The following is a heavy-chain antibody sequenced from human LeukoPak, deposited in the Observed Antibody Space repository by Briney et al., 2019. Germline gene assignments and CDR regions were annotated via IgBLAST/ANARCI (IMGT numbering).Heavy chain of an antibody. Sequence: GGSLRLSCAASGFTFSSYGMHWVRQAPGKGLEWVAVISYDGSNKYYADSVKGRFTISRDNSKNTLYLQMNSLRAEDTAVYYCARDDGRGKELDYWGQGTLVTVSS. CDR1: GFTFSSYG. J-gene: IGHJ4*02. D-gene: IGHD5-24*01. CDR2: ISYDGSNK. CDR3: ARDDGRGKELDY. V-gene: IGHV3-30*03.